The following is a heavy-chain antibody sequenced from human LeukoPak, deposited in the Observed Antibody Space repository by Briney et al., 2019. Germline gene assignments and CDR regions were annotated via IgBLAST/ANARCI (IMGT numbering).Heavy chain of an antibody. V-gene: IGHV4-34*01. CDR3: AREGDSSGYEY. Sequence: PSETPSLTCAVYGGSFSGYYWSWIRQPPGKGLEWIGEINHSGSTNYNPSLKSRVTISVDTSKNQFSLKLSSVTAADTAVYYCAREGDSSGYEYWGQGTLVTVSS. CDR1: GGSFSGYY. CDR2: INHSGST. J-gene: IGHJ4*02. D-gene: IGHD3-22*01.